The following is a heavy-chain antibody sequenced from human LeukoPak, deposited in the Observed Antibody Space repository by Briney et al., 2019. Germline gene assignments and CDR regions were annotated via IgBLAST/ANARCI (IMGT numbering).Heavy chain of an antibody. CDR1: GFTFSDYY. V-gene: IGHV3-11*04. D-gene: IGHD3-3*01. Sequence: GGSLRLSCAASGFTFSDYYMSWIRQAPGKGLEWVSYISSSGSTIYYADSVKGRFTISRDNAKNSLYLQMNSLRAEDTAVYYCAKQRGFLEWLFDYWGQGTLVTVSS. CDR2: ISSSGSTI. CDR3: AKQRGFLEWLFDY. J-gene: IGHJ4*02.